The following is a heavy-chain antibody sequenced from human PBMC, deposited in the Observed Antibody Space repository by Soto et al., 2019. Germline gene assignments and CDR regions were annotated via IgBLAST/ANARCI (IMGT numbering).Heavy chain of an antibody. V-gene: IGHV3-23*01. CDR2: ISASGGSA. Sequence: GGSLRLSCGASGFNFNSYGMNWVRQAPGKGLEWVSGISASGGSAYYADSVKGRFTISRDNSKNTLYLQMSSLISEDTAVYYCARDLAAADYWGQGTLVTVSS. CDR1: GFNFNSYG. J-gene: IGHJ4*02. D-gene: IGHD6-13*01. CDR3: ARDLAAADY.